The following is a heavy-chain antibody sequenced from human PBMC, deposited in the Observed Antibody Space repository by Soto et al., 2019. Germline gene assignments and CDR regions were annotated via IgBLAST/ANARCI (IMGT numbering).Heavy chain of an antibody. J-gene: IGHJ4*02. CDR3: ARDRVCSGGSCYGVVDY. D-gene: IGHD2-15*01. CDR1: GYTFTSYY. CDR2: INPSGGST. V-gene: IGHV1-46*03. Sequence: ASVKVSCKASGYTFTSYYMHWVRQAPGQGLEWMGIINPSGGSTSYAQKFQGRVTMTRDTSTSTVYMELSSLRSEDTAVYYCARDRVCSGGSCYGVVDYWGQGTLVTXSS.